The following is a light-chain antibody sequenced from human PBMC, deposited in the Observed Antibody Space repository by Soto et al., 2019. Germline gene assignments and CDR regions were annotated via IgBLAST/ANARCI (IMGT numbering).Light chain of an antibody. V-gene: IGKV1-5*03. CDR3: QQYKLYPWT. J-gene: IGKJ1*01. CDR1: QSIGSS. Sequence: DIQMTQSPSTLSASVGDRVTITCRASQSIGSSLAWYQQKPGKAPNLLIYVASNLESGVPSRFSGSGSGTEFTLTISSPQPDYFATYYCQQYKLYPWTFGQGTKVEIQ. CDR2: VAS.